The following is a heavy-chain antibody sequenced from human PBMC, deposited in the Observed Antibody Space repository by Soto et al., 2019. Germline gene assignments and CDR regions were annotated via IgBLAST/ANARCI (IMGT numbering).Heavy chain of an antibody. D-gene: IGHD2-2*01. CDR3: ERDRVISGATFEY. J-gene: IGHJ4*02. V-gene: IGHV4-61*01. CDR2: LYHNGRT. Sequence: SETLSLTCVVSGDAVSSVNFYWSWIPHPPGKGLEWIGHLYHNGRTKYSPSLKSRVTISADMSKHQFSLKLNSVTAADTAVYYSERDRVISGATFEYWGQGNLVT. CDR1: GDAVSSVNFY.